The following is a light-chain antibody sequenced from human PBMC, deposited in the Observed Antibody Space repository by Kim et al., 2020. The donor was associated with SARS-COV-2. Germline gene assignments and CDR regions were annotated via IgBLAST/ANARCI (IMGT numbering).Light chain of an antibody. J-gene: IGLJ1*01. CDR1: SSDVGAYNF. Sequence: GQSITISCTGTSSDVGAYNFLSWYQHHPGNAPHLMIYDVNSPPAGLSNRFSGSYSATAAPLTISGQQAEEEAYYYCSSYATTKSYVFGTGTKLTVL. CDR2: DVN. CDR3: SSYATTKSYV. V-gene: IGLV2-14*03.